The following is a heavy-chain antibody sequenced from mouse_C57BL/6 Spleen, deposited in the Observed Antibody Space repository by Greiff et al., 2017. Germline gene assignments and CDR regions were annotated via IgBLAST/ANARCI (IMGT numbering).Heavy chain of an antibody. CDR3: ARSTGYFDV. V-gene: IGHV3-6*01. CDR2: ISYDGSN. J-gene: IGHJ1*03. Sequence: EVKLVESGPGLVKPSQSLSLTCSVTGYSITSGYYWNWIRQFPGNKLEWMGYISYDGSNNYNPSPKNRITITRDTSKNQFFLKLNSVTTEYTATYYCARSTGYFDVWGTGTTVTVSS. D-gene: IGHD4-1*02. CDR1: GYSITSGYY.